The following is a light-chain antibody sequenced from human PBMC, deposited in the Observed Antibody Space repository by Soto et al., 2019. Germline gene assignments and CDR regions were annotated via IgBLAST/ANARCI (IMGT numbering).Light chain of an antibody. V-gene: IGLV2-14*01. CDR3: SSYRSSGNLGGV. CDR1: SSDIGNYNS. CDR2: EVT. Sequence: QSALTQPASVSGSPGQSITISCTGTSSDIGNYNSVSWYQQHPGKAPKLLIYEVTNRPSGVSNRFSGSKSGNTASLTISGVRADDEADYYCSSYRSSGNLGGVFGGGTKVTVL. J-gene: IGLJ3*02.